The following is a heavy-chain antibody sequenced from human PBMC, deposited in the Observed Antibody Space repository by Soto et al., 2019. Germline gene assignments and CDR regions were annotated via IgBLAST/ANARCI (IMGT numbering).Heavy chain of an antibody. Sequence: GDSVKVSCTASGGTFSSYAISWVRQAPGQGLEWMGGIIPIFGTANYAQKFQGRVTITADESTSTAYMELSSLRSEDTAVYYCARGSHRYGFDYDIWGQGTMVTVSS. CDR3: ARGSHRYGFDYDI. CDR2: IIPIFGTA. CDR1: GGTFSSYA. J-gene: IGHJ3*02. D-gene: IGHD5-18*01. V-gene: IGHV1-69*13.